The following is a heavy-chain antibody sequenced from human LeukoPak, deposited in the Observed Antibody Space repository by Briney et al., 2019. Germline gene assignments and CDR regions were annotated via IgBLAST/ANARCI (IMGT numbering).Heavy chain of an antibody. J-gene: IGHJ3*02. CDR2: IYSGGST. V-gene: IGHV3-53*05. CDR3: ARGPNPSGDRDAFDI. D-gene: IGHD7-27*01. Sequence: GGSLRLSCAASGFTVSSNNMSWVRQAPGKGLEWVSVIYSGGSTYYADSVKGRFTISRDNSKNTLYLQMNSLRAEDTAVYYCARGPNPSGDRDAFDIWGQGTMVTVSS. CDR1: GFTVSSNN.